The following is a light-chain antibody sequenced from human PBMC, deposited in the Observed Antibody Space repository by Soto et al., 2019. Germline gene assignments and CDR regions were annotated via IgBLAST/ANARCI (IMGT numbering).Light chain of an antibody. Sequence: EIVLMQSPGTLSLSPGERATLSCRASQSVSSSYLAWYQQKPGQAPRLLIYGASSRATGIPDRFSGSGSGTDFTLTISRLEPEDFAVYYCQQQEFTFGPGTKVDIK. CDR2: GAS. CDR3: QQQEFT. V-gene: IGKV3-20*01. CDR1: QSVSSSY. J-gene: IGKJ3*01.